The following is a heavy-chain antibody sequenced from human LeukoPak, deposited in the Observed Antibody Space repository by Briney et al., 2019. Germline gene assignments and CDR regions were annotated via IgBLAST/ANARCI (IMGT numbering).Heavy chain of an antibody. D-gene: IGHD2-15*01. CDR2: ISGSGGST. V-gene: IGHV3-23*01. CDR1: GFTFSSYA. J-gene: IGHJ4*02. CDR3: AKGPFGCSGGSCPFDY. Sequence: GGSLRLSCAASGFTFSSYAMSWVRQAPGRGLEWVSAISGSGGSTYYADSVKGRFTISRDNSKNTLYLQMNSLRAEDTAVYYCAKGPFGCSGGSCPFDYWGQGTLVTVSS.